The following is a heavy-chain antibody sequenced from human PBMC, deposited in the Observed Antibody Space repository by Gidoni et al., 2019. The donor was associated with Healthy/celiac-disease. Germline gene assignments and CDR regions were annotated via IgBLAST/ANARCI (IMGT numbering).Heavy chain of an antibody. CDR1: GFTFSGSA. J-gene: IGHJ4*02. V-gene: IGHV3-73*02. D-gene: IGHD1-26*01. CDR3: TTYRYSGSYSY. Sequence: EVQLVESGGGLVQPGGSLKLSCAASGFTFSGSAMHWVRQASGKGLGWVGRIRSKANSYATAYAASVKGRFTISRDDSKNTAYLQMNSLKTEDTAVYYCTTYRYSGSYSYWGQGTLVTVSS. CDR2: IRSKANSYAT.